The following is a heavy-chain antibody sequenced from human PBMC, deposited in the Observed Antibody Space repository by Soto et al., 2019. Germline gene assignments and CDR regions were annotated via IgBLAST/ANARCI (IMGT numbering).Heavy chain of an antibody. CDR3: ASREVATIGGYYYYGMDV. CDR2: IIPIFGTA. CDR1: GGTFSSYA. Sequence: QVQLVQSGAEVKKPGSSVKVSCKASGGTFSSYAISWVRQAPGQGLEWMGGIIPIFGTANYAQKFQGRVTITADESTSTAYMELSSLRSEDTAVYYCASREVATIGGYYYYGMDVWGQGTTVTVSS. J-gene: IGHJ6*02. V-gene: IGHV1-69*12. D-gene: IGHD5-12*01.